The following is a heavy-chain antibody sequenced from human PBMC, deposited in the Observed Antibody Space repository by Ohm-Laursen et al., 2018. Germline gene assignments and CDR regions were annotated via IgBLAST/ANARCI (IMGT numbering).Heavy chain of an antibody. J-gene: IGHJ4*02. Sequence: GSLRLSCAASGFTFSDYSMNWVRQAPGKGLEWVSVIRGSGVSTYFADSEKGRFTISRDNSKNTVYLQMNSLRAEDTAVYYCAKGREGYGYYFDYWGQGTLVTVSS. CDR3: AKGREGYGYYFDY. D-gene: IGHD3-3*01. CDR2: IRGSGVST. CDR1: GFTFSDYS. V-gene: IGHV3-23*01.